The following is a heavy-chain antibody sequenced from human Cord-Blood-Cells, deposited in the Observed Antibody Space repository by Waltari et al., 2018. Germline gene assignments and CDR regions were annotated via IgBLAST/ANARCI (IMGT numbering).Heavy chain of an antibody. J-gene: IGHJ4*02. CDR2: ISSSGSTI. CDR1: GFTFSSYE. D-gene: IGHD1-26*01. CDR3: ASCPGRGGHSGSPDY. V-gene: IGHV3-48*03. Sequence: EVQLVESGGGLVQPGGSLRLSCAASGFTFSSYEMNWVRQAPGKGLEWVSYISSSGSTIYYADSVKGRFTISRDNAKNSLYLQMNSLRAEDTAVYYCASCPGRGGHSGSPDYWGQGTLVTVSS.